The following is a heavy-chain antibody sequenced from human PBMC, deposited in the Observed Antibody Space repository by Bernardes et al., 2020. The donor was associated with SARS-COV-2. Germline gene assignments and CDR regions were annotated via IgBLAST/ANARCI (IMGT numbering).Heavy chain of an antibody. CDR2: IYYSGNT. Sequence: SETLSLTCTVSGGSIRSTNDYWGWVRQPPGMGLEWVATIYYSGNTYYNPSLASRPTLDTDTSKNQFSLKMRSVTAADTAIYYGARIKVPVYYDSSGNSAFDVWGQGTMVTVSS. CDR3: ARIKVPVYYDSSGNSAFDV. CDR1: GGSIRSTNDY. D-gene: IGHD3-22*01. V-gene: IGHV4-39*01. J-gene: IGHJ3*01.